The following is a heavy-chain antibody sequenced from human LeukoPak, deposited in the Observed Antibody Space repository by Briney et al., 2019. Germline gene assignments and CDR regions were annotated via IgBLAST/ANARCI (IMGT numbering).Heavy chain of an antibody. Sequence: SVKVSCKASGGTFSSYAISWVRQAPGQGLEWMGGIIPIFGTANYAQKFQGRVTITTDESTSTAYMELSSLRSEDTAVYYCAREEAPSNWFDPWGQGTLVTVSS. CDR1: GGTFSSYA. J-gene: IGHJ5*02. V-gene: IGHV1-69*05. CDR3: AREEAPSNWFDP. CDR2: IIPIFGTA.